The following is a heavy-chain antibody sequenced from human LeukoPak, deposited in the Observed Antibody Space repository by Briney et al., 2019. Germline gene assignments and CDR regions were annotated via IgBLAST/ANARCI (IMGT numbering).Heavy chain of an antibody. J-gene: IGHJ4*02. V-gene: IGHV3-48*01. CDR3: ARVFGHDYGLGLDY. CDR2: ISSSSSTI. CDR1: GFTFSSYS. D-gene: IGHD4/OR15-4a*01. Sequence: GGSLRLSCAASGFTFSSYSMNWVRQAPGKGLEWVSYISSSSSTIYYADSVKGRFTISRDNAKNSLYLQMNSLRAEDTAVYYCARVFGHDYGLGLDYWGQGTLVTVSS.